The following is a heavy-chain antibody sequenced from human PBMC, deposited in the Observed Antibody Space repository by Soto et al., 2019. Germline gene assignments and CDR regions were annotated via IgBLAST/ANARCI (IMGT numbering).Heavy chain of an antibody. CDR3: ARGRHRNPDY. CDR2: IRGYNGDT. CDR1: GYTFINFG. J-gene: IGHJ4*02. Sequence: ASVNVSCKTSGYTFINFGITWVRQAPGQGLEWVGKIRGYNGDTNYAPKLQGRVTMTTDTSTSTAYLELRTLRSDDTAVYYCARGRHRNPDYLGKGTRVIASS. V-gene: IGHV1-18*04. D-gene: IGHD4-4*01.